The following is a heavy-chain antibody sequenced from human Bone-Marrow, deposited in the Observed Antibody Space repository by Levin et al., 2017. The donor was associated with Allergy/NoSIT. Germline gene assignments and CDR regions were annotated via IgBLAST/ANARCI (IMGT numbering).Heavy chain of an antibody. CDR2: IYYSGST. V-gene: IGHV4-39*01. CDR3: ARSGIVVVPAANPPDY. J-gene: IGHJ4*02. D-gene: IGHD2-2*01. CDR1: GGSISSSSYY. Sequence: PSETLSLTCTVSGGSISSSSYYWGWIRQPPGKGLEWIGSIYYSGSTYYNPSLKSRVTISVDTSKNQFSLKLSSVTAADTAVYYCARSGIVVVPAANPPDYWGQGTLVTVSS.